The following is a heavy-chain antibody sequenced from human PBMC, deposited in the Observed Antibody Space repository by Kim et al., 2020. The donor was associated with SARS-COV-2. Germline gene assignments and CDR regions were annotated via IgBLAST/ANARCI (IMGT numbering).Heavy chain of an antibody. V-gene: IGHV3-48*03. CDR1: GFTFSSYD. J-gene: IGHJ6*02. D-gene: IGHD3-22*01. CDR3: AREAGSSGHYGMDV. Sequence: GGSLRLSCAASGFTFSSYDMNWVRQAPGKGLEWVSYISSSGGPIYYADSVKGRFTISRDTAKNSLYLQMNSLRAEDTADYYCAREAGSSGHYGMDVWGQGTTVTVSS. CDR2: ISSSGGPI.